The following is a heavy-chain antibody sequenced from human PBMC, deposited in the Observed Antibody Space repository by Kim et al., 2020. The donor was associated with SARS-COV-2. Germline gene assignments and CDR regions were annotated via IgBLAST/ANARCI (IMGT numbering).Heavy chain of an antibody. CDR3: ARDSAAAGNDYYYYGMDV. CDR1: GGSVSSGRHY. CDR2: SYYSGST. V-gene: IGHV4-61*01. D-gene: IGHD6-13*01. J-gene: IGHJ6*02. Sequence: SETLSLTCTVSGGSVSSGRHYWSWIRQPPGKGLEGIGHSYYSGSTNYNASLQSRVTISVDTSKNQFSLKLRSVTAADTAVYYCARDSAAAGNDYYYYGMDVWGQGTTVTVSS.